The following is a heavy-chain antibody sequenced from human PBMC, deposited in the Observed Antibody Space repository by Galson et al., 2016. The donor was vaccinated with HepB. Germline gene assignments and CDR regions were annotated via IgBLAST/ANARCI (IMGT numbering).Heavy chain of an antibody. CDR1: GYSISSYH. Sequence: ETLSLTCTVSGYSISSYHWSWIRLSPGQGLEWMGHIYYTGRTTYNPSFKSRLTISIDTSKNQFSLNLTSVTAADTAFYYCARGDYGMDVWGQGTTVTVSS. V-gene: IGHV4-59*12. CDR3: ARGDYGMDV. J-gene: IGHJ6*02. CDR2: IYYTGRT.